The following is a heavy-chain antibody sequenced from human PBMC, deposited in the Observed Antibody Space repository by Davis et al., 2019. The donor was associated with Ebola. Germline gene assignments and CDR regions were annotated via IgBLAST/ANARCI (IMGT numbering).Heavy chain of an antibody. CDR1: GFTVSSNY. D-gene: IGHD3-10*01. CDR2: IYSGGST. J-gene: IGHJ4*02. CDR3: ARDLFGDIEY. Sequence: GESLKISCAASGFTVSSNYMSWVRQAPGKGLEWDSVIYSGGSTYYADSVKGRFTISRDNSKNTLYLQMDSLRAEDTAVYYCARDLFGDIEYWGQGIVVTVSS. V-gene: IGHV3-53*01.